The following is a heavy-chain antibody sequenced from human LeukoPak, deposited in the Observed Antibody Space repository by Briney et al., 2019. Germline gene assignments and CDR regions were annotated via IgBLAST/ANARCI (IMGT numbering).Heavy chain of an antibody. D-gene: IGHD1-26*01. CDR1: GFTFSSYA. V-gene: IGHV4-34*01. J-gene: IGHJ3*02. CDR2: IYHSGST. Sequence: GSLRLSCAASGFTFSSYAMSWVRQAPGKGLEWIGEIYHSGSTNYNPSLKSRVTISVDTSKNQFSLKLSSVTAADTAVYYCARGPKIVGAAFDIWGQGTMVTVSS. CDR3: ARGPKIVGAAFDI.